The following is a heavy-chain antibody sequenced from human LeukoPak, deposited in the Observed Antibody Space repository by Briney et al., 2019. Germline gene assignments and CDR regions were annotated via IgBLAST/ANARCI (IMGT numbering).Heavy chain of an antibody. Sequence: GGSLRLSCVASGFTFSSYGMNWVRQAPGKGLEWVSSISSSSTYIYYADSVKGRFTISRDNAKNSLYLQMNTLRAEDTAGYYCASAPTRFGVVYYMDVWGKGTTVTVSS. V-gene: IGHV3-21*01. CDR1: GFTFSSYG. CDR3: ASAPTRFGVVYYMDV. CDR2: ISSSSTYI. D-gene: IGHD3-3*01. J-gene: IGHJ6*03.